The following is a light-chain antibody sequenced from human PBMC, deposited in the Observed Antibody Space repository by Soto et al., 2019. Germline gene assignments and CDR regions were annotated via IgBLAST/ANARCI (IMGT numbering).Light chain of an antibody. J-gene: IGLJ3*02. CDR2: RDT. V-gene: IGLV1-40*01. Sequence: QSVLTQPPSVSGALGQRVTISCTGSSSNIGAIYDVHWYQQLPGTAPKLLIYRDTDRPSGVPDRFSGSKSGTSASLAITGLQADDEADYYCQSYDKSLSAWVFGGGTTLTVL. CDR3: QSYDKSLSAWV. CDR1: SSNIGAIYD.